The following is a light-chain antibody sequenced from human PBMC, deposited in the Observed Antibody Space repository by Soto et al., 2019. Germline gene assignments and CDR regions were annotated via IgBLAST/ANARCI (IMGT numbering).Light chain of an antibody. CDR2: DAS. CDR1: QSISRW. V-gene: IGKV1-5*01. Sequence: GDRVTITCRASQSISRWLAWHQQKPGKAPKLLIYDASSLESGVPSRFSGSGSGTEFTLTISRLEPEDFAVYYCQQYGSSLFTFGQGTRLEIK. CDR3: QQYGSSLFT. J-gene: IGKJ5*01.